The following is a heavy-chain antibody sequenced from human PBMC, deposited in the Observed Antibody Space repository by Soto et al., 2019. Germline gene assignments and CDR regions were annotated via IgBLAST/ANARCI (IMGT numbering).Heavy chain of an antibody. CDR2: ISSSGSTI. D-gene: IGHD5-12*01. CDR3: ATLGDGYNSYFDY. J-gene: IGHJ4*02. Sequence: PGGSLRLSCAASGFTFSSYEMNWVRQAPGKGLEWVSYISSSGSTIYYADSVKGRFTISRDNAKNSLYLQMNSLRAEDTAVYYCATLGDGYNSYFDYWGQGTLVPVSS. V-gene: IGHV3-48*03. CDR1: GFTFSSYE.